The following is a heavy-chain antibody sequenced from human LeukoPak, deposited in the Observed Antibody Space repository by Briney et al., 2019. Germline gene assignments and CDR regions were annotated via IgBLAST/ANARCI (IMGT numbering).Heavy chain of an antibody. J-gene: IGHJ4*02. Sequence: GGSLRLSCAASGINFRSSGMHWVRQAPGKGLEWVTFIQNDGSDKSYAASVKGRFTISRDNSKSTVYLHMNSLRADDTALYYCAREGGRAAAGRFDYWGQGTLVTVSS. D-gene: IGHD6-13*01. CDR2: IQNDGSDK. CDR1: GINFRSSG. CDR3: AREGGRAAAGRFDY. V-gene: IGHV3-30*02.